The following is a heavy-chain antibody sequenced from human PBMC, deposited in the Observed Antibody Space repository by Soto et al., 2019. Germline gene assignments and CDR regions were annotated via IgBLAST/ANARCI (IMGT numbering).Heavy chain of an antibody. J-gene: IGHJ6*02. CDR1: GFTFGSYS. CDR2: ISSSSSTI. CDR3: ARDEITIFGVVIVSGNRYGMDV. V-gene: IGHV3-48*02. D-gene: IGHD3-3*01. Sequence: GWSLRLSCAASGFTFGSYSMNWVRQAPGKGLEWVSYISSSSSTIYYADSVKGRFTISRDNAKNSLYLQMNSLRDEDTAVYYCARDEITIFGVVIVSGNRYGMDVWGQGTTVTVSS.